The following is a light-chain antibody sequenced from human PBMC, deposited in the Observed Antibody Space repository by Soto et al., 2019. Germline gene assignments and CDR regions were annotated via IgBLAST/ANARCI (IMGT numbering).Light chain of an antibody. J-gene: IGKJ4*01. CDR2: GAS. CDR3: QQYHNWPPLT. V-gene: IGKV3-15*01. CDR1: QSVGTN. Sequence: EVVMTQSPATLSVSPGERATLSCRASQSVGTNLAWYQHKTGQAPRLLIYGASTRATDTPARFSGSGSGTEFTLTISGLQSEDFAIYYCQQYHNWPPLTFGGGTTVEIK.